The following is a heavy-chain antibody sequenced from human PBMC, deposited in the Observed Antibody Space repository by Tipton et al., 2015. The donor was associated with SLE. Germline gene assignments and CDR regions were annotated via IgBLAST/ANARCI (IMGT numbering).Heavy chain of an antibody. Sequence: SLRLSCVASGFTFDDYGMNWVRQAPGKGLECVSGINWNGDHTGYVDSVKGRFIISRDNAKNSLYLQMNSLRAEDTALYFCVRGDIAAPSDFWGQGTLVTVSS. CDR3: VRGDIAAPSDF. V-gene: IGHV3-20*04. CDR1: GFTFDDYG. J-gene: IGHJ4*02. CDR2: INWNGDHT. D-gene: IGHD6-13*01.